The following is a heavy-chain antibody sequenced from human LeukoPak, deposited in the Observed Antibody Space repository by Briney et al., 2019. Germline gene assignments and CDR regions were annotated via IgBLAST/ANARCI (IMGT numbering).Heavy chain of an antibody. CDR1: GFTFSSYW. Sequence: QPGGSLRLFCAASGFTFSSYWMSWVRQAPGKGLEWVANIKQDGSEKYYVDSVKGRFTISRDNAKNSLYLQMNSLRAEDTAVYYCARTLYYYDSSGYGGIGYWGQGTLVTVSS. CDR3: ARTLYYYDSSGYGGIGY. V-gene: IGHV3-7*01. D-gene: IGHD3-22*01. CDR2: IKQDGSEK. J-gene: IGHJ4*02.